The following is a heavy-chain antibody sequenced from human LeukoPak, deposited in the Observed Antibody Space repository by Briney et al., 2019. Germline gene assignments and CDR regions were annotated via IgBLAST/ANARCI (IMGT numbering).Heavy chain of an antibody. CDR1: GGSISSYY. D-gene: IGHD5-18*01. CDR3: ARGSIQLSLGPAKYYYYYYMDV. V-gene: IGHV4-4*07. J-gene: IGHJ6*03. Sequence: PSETLSLTCTVSGGSISSYYWSWIRQPAGKGLEWIGRIYTSGSTNYNPSLKSRVTISVDTSKNQFSLKLSSMTAADTAVYYCARGSIQLSLGPAKYYYYYYMDVWGKGTTVTISS. CDR2: IYTSGST.